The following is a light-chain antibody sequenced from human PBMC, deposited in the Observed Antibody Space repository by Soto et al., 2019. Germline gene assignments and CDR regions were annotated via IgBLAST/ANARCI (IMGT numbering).Light chain of an antibody. CDR3: QQYNNWPPIT. J-gene: IGKJ5*01. CDR1: QSVSSN. Sequence: EIVMTQSPAPLSVSPGERATLSCRASQSVSSNLAWYQQKPGQAPRLLIYGASTRATGIPARFSGSGSGTEFTLTISSLQSEDFAVYCCQQYNNWPPITFGQGTRLEIK. V-gene: IGKV3D-15*01. CDR2: GAS.